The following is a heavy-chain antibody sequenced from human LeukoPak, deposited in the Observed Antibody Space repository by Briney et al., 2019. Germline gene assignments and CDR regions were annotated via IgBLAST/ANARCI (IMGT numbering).Heavy chain of an antibody. V-gene: IGHV3-23*01. Sequence: PGGSLRLSCAASGFTFSSYAMNWVRQAPGKGLEWVSSISGSGGYTYYADSVKGRFTISRDNSKNTLYLQMNSLRAEDTAVYYCAKLSGYYLDGYYFDYWGQGTLVTVSS. J-gene: IGHJ4*02. CDR1: GFTFSSYA. CDR2: ISGSGGYT. CDR3: AKLSGYYLDGYYFDY. D-gene: IGHD3-22*01.